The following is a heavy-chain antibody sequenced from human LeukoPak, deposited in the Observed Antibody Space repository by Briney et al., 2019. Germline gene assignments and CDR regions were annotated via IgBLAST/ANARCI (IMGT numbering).Heavy chain of an antibody. CDR3: ARERVTAGDRGAFDI. D-gene: IGHD6-13*01. CDR2: IYYSGST. V-gene: IGHV4-59*12. Sequence: SETLSLTCTVSGGSISSYYWSWIRQPPGKGLEWIGYIYYSGSTYYNPSLKSRVTISVDTSKNQFSLKLSSVTAADTAVYYCARERVTAGDRGAFDIWGQGTMVTVSS. CDR1: GGSISSYY. J-gene: IGHJ3*02.